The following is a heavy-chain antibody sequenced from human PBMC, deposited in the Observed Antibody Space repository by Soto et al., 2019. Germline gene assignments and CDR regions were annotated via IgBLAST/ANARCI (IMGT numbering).Heavy chain of an antibody. CDR1: GFSLTTSGVG. J-gene: IGHJ5*02. Sequence: QITLKESGPTLVKPTQTLTLTCTFSGFSLTTSGVGVGWIRQPPGKALEWLALIYWDDDKRYSPSLKGRTTITXYXXKNLVVPTMTNMDPADTATYFWAHRTTAVTWWFDPWGQRTLVSVSS. V-gene: IGHV2-5*02. D-gene: IGHD4-17*01. CDR3: AHRTTAVTWWFDP. CDR2: IYWDDDK.